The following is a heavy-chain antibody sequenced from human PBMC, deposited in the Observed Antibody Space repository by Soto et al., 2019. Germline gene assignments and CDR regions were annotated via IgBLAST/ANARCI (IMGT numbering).Heavy chain of an antibody. J-gene: IGHJ6*02. CDR1: GYTFTGYY. CDR2: INPNSGGT. D-gene: IGHD2-8*01. CDR3: ARGSTYCTNGVCRTTRGYYYGMDV. V-gene: IGHV1-2*04. Sequence: GASVKVSCKASGYTFTGYYMHWVRQAPGQGLEWMGWINPNSGGTNYAQKFQGWVTMTRDTSISTAYMELSRLRSDDTAVYYCARGSTYCTNGVCRTTRGYYYGMDVWGQGTTVTVSS.